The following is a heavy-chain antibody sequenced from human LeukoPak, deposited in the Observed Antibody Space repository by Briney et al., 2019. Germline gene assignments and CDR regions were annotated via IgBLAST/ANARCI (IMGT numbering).Heavy chain of an antibody. CDR1: GFTFSSSA. Sequence: GGSLRLSCAASGFTFSSSAMNWVRQAPGKGLEWVSGISGSGGTTYYADSVKGRFTVSRDNSKNANTLYLQMNSLRAEDTAVYYCPKDGTYYHGSGSYSGYWGQGTLVTVSS. CDR2: ISGSGGTT. V-gene: IGHV3-23*01. CDR3: PKDGTYYHGSGSYSGY. J-gene: IGHJ4*02. D-gene: IGHD3-10*01.